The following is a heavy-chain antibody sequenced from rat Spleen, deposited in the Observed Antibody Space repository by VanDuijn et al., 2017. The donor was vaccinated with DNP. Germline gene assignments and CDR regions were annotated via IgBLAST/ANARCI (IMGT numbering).Heavy chain of an antibody. CDR2: ISYSGTS. J-gene: IGHJ2*01. CDR3: ARTSGFDY. Sequence: EVQLQESGPGLVKPSHSLSLTCSVTGFSITTNYWGWIRKFPGNKMEWIGHISYSGTSGYNPSLKSRISITIDTSKNQFFLQLSSLTPEDTATYYCARTSGFDYWGQGVMVTVSS. V-gene: IGHV3-1*01. D-gene: IGHD1-4*01. CDR1: GFSITTNY.